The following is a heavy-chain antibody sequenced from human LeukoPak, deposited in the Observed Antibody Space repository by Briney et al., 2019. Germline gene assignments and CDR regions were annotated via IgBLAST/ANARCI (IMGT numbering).Heavy chain of an antibody. J-gene: IGHJ4*02. V-gene: IGHV3-48*03. CDR2: ISSSGSPI. CDR3: ARERGRYYYDSSGYDFDY. Sequence: GGSLRLSCAASGFTFSSYEMNWVRQAPGKGLEWVSYISSSGSPIYYADSVKGRFTISRDNAKNSLYLQMNSLRAEDTAVYYCARERGRYYYDSSGYDFDYWGQGTLVTVSS. CDR1: GFTFSSYE. D-gene: IGHD3-22*01.